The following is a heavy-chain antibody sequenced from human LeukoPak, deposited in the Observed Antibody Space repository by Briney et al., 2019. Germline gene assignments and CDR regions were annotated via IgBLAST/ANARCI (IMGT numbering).Heavy chain of an antibody. V-gene: IGHV3-21*01. Sequence: PGGSLRLSCAASGFTFSSYSMNWVRQAPGKGLEWVSSISSSSSYIYYADSVKGRSTISRDNAKNSLYLQMNSLRAEDTAVYYCARGLRGQRAYYFDYWGQGTLVTVSS. CDR3: ARGLRGQRAYYFDY. CDR2: ISSSSSYI. J-gene: IGHJ4*02. CDR1: GFTFSSYS.